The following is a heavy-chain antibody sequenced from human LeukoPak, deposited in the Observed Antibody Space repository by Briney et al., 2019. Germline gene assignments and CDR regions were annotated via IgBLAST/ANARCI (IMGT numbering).Heavy chain of an antibody. Sequence: GGSLRLSCAASGFTFGSYAMSWVRQAPGKGLEWVSFISPSGDRTSNADSVEGRFTISRDNPRNTLYLQMNSLRDEDTAVYYCAIYRSNAFDIWGQGTTVTVSS. J-gene: IGHJ3*02. CDR1: GFTFGSYA. V-gene: IGHV3-23*01. CDR2: ISPSGDRT. CDR3: AIYRSNAFDI. D-gene: IGHD3-3*02.